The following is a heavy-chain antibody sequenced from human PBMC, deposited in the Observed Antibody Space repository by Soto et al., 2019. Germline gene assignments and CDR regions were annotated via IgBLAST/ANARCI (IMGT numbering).Heavy chain of an antibody. CDR2: IIPIFGTA. J-gene: IGHJ6*02. D-gene: IGHD2-2*01. Sequence: QVQLVQSGAEVKKPGSSVKVSCKASGGTFSSYAISWVRQAPGQGLEWMGGIIPIFGTANYAQKFQGRVTIPADESTSKAYRELSSLRSEDTAVYYCAGEGYCSSTSSPRHYYGMDVWGQGTTVTVSS. CDR3: AGEGYCSSTSSPRHYYGMDV. V-gene: IGHV1-69*01. CDR1: GGTFSSYA.